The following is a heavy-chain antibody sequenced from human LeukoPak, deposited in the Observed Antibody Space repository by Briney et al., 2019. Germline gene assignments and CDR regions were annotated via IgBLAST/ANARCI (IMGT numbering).Heavy chain of an antibody. Sequence: GGSLRLSCAASGFTFSNAWMTWVRQAPGKRLEWVGRIKSKTAGGTIDYAAPVKGRFTISRDDSKNTLYLQMNSLKTEDTAVYYCTTGESMVGSTIHIRWADWGQGTLVTVSS. J-gene: IGHJ4*02. V-gene: IGHV3-15*01. CDR3: TTGESMVGSTIHIRWAD. D-gene: IGHD1-26*01. CDR1: GFTFSNAW. CDR2: IKSKTAGGTI.